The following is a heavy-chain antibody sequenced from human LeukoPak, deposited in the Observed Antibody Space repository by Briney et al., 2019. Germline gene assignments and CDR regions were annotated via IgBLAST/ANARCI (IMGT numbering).Heavy chain of an antibody. V-gene: IGHV4-59*01. CDR2: MFSSGST. D-gene: IGHD4/OR15-4a*01. J-gene: IGHJ4*02. CDR1: GGSISNYD. CDR3: ARDRIVRTTTAPFDY. Sequence: SETLSLTCIVSGGSISNYDWSWVRQPPGKGLEWIVTMFSSGSTNYNPSLKSRVTMTVDTSKNHFSLRLTSVTAADTAVYYCARDRIVRTTTAPFDYWGQGTLVTVSS.